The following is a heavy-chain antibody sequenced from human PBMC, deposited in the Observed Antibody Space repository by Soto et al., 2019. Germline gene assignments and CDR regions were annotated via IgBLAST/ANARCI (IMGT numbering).Heavy chain of an antibody. V-gene: IGHV1-3*01. Sequence: ASVKGSCKASGYSFTSYAMHWVRQAPGQGLEWMGWINAGNGNTKYSQKFQGRVTITRDTSASTAYMELSSLRSEDTAVYYCARAVAVPADFDYWGQGTLVTVSS. CDR3: ARAVAVPADFDY. J-gene: IGHJ4*02. CDR1: GYSFTSYA. CDR2: INAGNGNT. D-gene: IGHD6-19*01.